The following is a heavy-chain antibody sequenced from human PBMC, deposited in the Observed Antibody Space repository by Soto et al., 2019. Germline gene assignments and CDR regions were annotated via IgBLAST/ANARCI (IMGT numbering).Heavy chain of an antibody. CDR3: AKDYCGGDCYSLNWFDP. D-gene: IGHD2-21*02. J-gene: IGHJ5*02. CDR2: ISGSGGST. V-gene: IGHV3-23*01. Sequence: HPGGSLRLSCAASGFTFSSYAMSWVRQAPGKGLEWVSAISGSGGSTYYADSVKGRFTISRDNSKNTLYLQMNSLRAEDTAVYYCAKDYCGGDCYSLNWFDPWGQGTLVTVSS. CDR1: GFTFSSYA.